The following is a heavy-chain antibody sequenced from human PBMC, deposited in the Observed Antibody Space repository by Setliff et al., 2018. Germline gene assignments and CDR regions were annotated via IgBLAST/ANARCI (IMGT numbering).Heavy chain of an antibody. D-gene: IGHD2-21*01. J-gene: IGHJ5*02. CDR3: ARYNSSAACFDL. CDR1: GGSLSNYY. Sequence: SETLSLTCTVYGGSLSNYYWGWVRQPPEERLEWIGEIDHSGRTKYNPSLKGRATMSVDTSKKRFSLMLRSVTAADTAIYYCARYNSSAACFDLWGPGTLVTVSS. V-gene: IGHV4-34*10. CDR2: IDHSGRT.